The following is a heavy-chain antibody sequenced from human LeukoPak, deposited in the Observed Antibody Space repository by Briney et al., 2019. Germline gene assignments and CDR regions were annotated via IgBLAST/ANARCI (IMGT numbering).Heavy chain of an antibody. D-gene: IGHD3-9*01. J-gene: IGHJ4*02. CDR2: IYNGGII. CDR3: ARGSVRYFDWLSD. Sequence: SETLSLTCTVSGDSISRYYWSWIRQPAGKGLEWIGRIYNGGIITYNPSLKSRVTISVDTSKNQFSLKLSSVTAADTAVYYCARGSVRYFDWLSDWGQGTLVTVSS. V-gene: IGHV4-4*07. CDR1: GDSISRYY.